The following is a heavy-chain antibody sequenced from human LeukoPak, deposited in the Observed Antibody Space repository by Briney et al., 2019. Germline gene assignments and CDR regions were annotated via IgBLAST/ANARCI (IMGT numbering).Heavy chain of an antibody. D-gene: IGHD2-2*02. CDR3: ARDGGYCSSTSCYSSNWFDP. J-gene: IGHJ5*02. CDR1: GYTFTSYG. V-gene: IGHV1-18*01. CDR2: ISAYNGNT. Sequence: ASVKDSCKASGYTFTSYGISWVRQAPGQGLEWMGWISAYNGNTNYAQRLQGRVTMTTDTSTSTAYMELRSLRSDDTAVYYCARDGGYCSSTSCYSSNWFDPWGQGTLVTVSS.